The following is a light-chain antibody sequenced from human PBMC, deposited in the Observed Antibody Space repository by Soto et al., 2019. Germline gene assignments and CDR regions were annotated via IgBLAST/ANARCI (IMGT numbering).Light chain of an antibody. Sequence: EIVLTQSPGTLSLSPGERATLSCRASQSVSSSYLAWYQQKPGQAPRLLIYGASSRATGIPDRFSGSGSGTDFTLTISRLEPEDFAVYYCQQDGSSGTFGQGTKVEIK. V-gene: IGKV3-20*01. CDR3: QQDGSSGT. CDR2: GAS. CDR1: QSVSSSY. J-gene: IGKJ1*01.